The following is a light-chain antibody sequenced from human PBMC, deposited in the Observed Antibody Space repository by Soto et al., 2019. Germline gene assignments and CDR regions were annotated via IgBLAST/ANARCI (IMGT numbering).Light chain of an antibody. CDR1: QSVSSY. CDR3: QQRSNWSWT. Sequence: EMVMTQSPATLSVSPGERATLSCRASQSVSSYLAWYQQKPGQAPRLLIYDASNRATGIPARFSGSGSGTDFTLTISSLEPEDFAVYYCQQRSNWSWTFGQGTKVDIK. CDR2: DAS. V-gene: IGKV3-11*01. J-gene: IGKJ1*01.